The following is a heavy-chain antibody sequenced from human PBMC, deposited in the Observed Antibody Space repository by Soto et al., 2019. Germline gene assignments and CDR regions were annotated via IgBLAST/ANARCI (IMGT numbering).Heavy chain of an antibody. CDR2: ISYDGSNK. J-gene: IGHJ4*02. Sequence: PGGSLRLSCAASGFTFSSYAMHWVRQAPGKGLEWVAVISYDGSNKYYADSVKGRFTISRDNSKNTLYLQMNSLRAEDTAVYYCARDSVLDTAMGMVDYWGQGTLVTVSS. V-gene: IGHV3-30-3*01. CDR3: ARDSVLDTAMGMVDY. D-gene: IGHD5-18*01. CDR1: GFTFSSYA.